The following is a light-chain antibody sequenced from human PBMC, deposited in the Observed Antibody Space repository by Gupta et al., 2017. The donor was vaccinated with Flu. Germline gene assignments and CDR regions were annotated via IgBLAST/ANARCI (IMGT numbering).Light chain of an antibody. CDR2: EVT. Sequence: SALTQPASVSGSPGQSITISCTGTSSDVGGYDYVSWYHHHPGKAPRLLIYEVTHRPAGVAVRFSGSKSGNTASLTISVLQADDADDYYCSSDTSRSTEVFGTGTKVTVL. CDR3: SSDTSRSTEV. J-gene: IGLJ1*01. CDR1: SSDVGGYDY. V-gene: IGLV2-14*01.